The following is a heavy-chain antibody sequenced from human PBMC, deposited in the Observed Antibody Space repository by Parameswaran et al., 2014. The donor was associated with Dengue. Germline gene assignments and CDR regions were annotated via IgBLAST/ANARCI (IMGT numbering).Heavy chain of an antibody. D-gene: IGHD1-7*01. CDR3: ANIETQGIRNFHYYYGMDV. Sequence: WIRQPPGKGLEWLSYISSSGSAISYADSVKGRFTVSRDNAKKSLYLQMHSLRAEDTAVYYCANIETQGIRNFHYYYGMDVWGQGTTVTVSS. CDR2: ISSSGSAI. V-gene: IGHV3-11*01. J-gene: IGHJ6*02.